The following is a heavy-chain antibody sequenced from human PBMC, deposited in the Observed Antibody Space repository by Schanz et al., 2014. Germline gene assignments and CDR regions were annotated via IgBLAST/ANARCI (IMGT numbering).Heavy chain of an antibody. CDR1: GNTITKFA. Sequence: QVQLLQSGAEVKKPGASVRLSCKVSGNTITKFAMHWVRQAPGQGLEWMGWINVYNGDTKFAKTFQDRVTLTTDTFTSTAYMELRSLRSDDTAVYYCARNIIATARAYDIWGQGTMVTVSS. V-gene: IGHV1-18*04. D-gene: IGHD6-13*01. CDR3: ARNIIATARAYDI. J-gene: IGHJ3*02. CDR2: INVYNGDT.